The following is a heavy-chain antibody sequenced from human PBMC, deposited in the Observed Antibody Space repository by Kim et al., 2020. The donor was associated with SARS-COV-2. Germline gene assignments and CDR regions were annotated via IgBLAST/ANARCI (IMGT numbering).Heavy chain of an antibody. V-gene: IGHV3-74*01. CDR3: ARDEGPEWEPYYFDF. Sequence: GGSLRLSCADSGFTFSSYWMHWVRQAPGKGLVWVSRINSDASSTSYADSVKGRFTISRDNAKNTLYLQMNSLRAEDTAVYYCARDEGPEWEPYYFDFWGQGTLVTVSS. J-gene: IGHJ4*02. D-gene: IGHD1-26*01. CDR1: GFTFSSYW. CDR2: INSDASST.